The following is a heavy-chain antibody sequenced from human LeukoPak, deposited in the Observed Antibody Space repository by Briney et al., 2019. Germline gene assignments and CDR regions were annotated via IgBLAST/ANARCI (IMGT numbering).Heavy chain of an antibody. CDR1: GFTFSSYW. D-gene: IGHD6-6*01. J-gene: IGHJ3*01. CDR3: ARDHQLGAPMEDV. Sequence: SGGSLRLSCVASGFTFSSYWMSWVRQAPGKGLEWVANIKQDGSEKYYVDSVKGRFTISRDNTKNSLYLQMNSLRAEDTAVYYCARDHQLGAPMEDVWGQGTMVTVSS. CDR2: IKQDGSEK. V-gene: IGHV3-7*01.